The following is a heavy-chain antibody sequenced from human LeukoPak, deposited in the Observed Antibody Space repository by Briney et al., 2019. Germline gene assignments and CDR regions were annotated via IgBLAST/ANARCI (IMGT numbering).Heavy chain of an antibody. J-gene: IGHJ4*02. Sequence: GRSLRLSCAASGFTFSSYAMHWVRQAPGKGLEWVAVISCDGSNKYYADSVKGRFTISRDNSKNTLYLQMNSLRAEDTAVYYCASGSSGFDYWGQGTLVTVSS. CDR2: ISCDGSNK. D-gene: IGHD6-6*01. V-gene: IGHV3-30*04. CDR3: ASGSSGFDY. CDR1: GFTFSSYA.